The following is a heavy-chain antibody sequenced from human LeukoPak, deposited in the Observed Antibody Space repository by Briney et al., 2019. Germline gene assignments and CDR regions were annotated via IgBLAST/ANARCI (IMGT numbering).Heavy chain of an antibody. CDR3: ARYSSSGWSGPNAFDI. D-gene: IGHD6-19*01. CDR2: IYYSGST. J-gene: IGHJ3*02. Sequence: PSETLSLTCTVSGGSISSSSYYWGWIRQPPGKGLEWIGNIYYSGSTYYNPSLKSRVTISADTSKNQFSLKLSSVTAADTAVYYCARYSSSGWSGPNAFDIWGQGTMVTVSS. V-gene: IGHV4-39*07. CDR1: GGSISSSSYY.